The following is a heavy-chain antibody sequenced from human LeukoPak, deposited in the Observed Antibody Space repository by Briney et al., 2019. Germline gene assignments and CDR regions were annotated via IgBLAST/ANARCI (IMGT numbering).Heavy chain of an antibody. CDR3: ARDVHYYGTGWKYYFEY. CDR1: GFTIRDYH. J-gene: IGHJ4*02. Sequence: GGSLRLSCAASGFTIRDYHMNWVRQAPGKGLEWVVVIWFDGSNKYYADSVRGRFTISRDNSNNMLYLQMNSLRVEDTAVYFCARDVHYYGTGWKYYFEYWGQGALVTVSS. D-gene: IGHD6-19*01. V-gene: IGHV3-33*01. CDR2: IWFDGSNK.